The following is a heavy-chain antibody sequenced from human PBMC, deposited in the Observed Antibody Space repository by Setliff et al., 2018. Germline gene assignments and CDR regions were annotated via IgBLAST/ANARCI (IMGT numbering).Heavy chain of an antibody. Sequence: GESLTLSCAASGFTFSSYAMHWVRQAPGKGLEYVSSISSSGGNIYYANSVKGRFIISRDNSKSTLLLQMGSLRAEDMSVYYCARGGTYSSGPLDYWGQGILVTVSS. J-gene: IGHJ4*02. CDR3: ARGGTYSSGPLDY. CDR2: ISSSGGNI. CDR1: GFTFSSYA. V-gene: IGHV3-64*01. D-gene: IGHD3-22*01.